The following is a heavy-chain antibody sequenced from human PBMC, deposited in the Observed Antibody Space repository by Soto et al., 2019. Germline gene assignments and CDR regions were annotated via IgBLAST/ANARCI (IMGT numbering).Heavy chain of an antibody. J-gene: IGHJ4*02. D-gene: IGHD3-22*01. CDR2: ISGSGGST. V-gene: IGHV3-23*01. Sequence: EVQLLESGGGLVQPGGSLRLSCAASGFTFSSYAMSWVRQAPGKGLEWVSAISGSGGSTYYADSVKGRFTISRDNSKNTLYLQMNSLRAEDTAVYYCAKDVQYYYDSSGYYDYWGQGTLVTVSS. CDR3: AKDVQYYYDSSGYYDY. CDR1: GFTFSSYA.